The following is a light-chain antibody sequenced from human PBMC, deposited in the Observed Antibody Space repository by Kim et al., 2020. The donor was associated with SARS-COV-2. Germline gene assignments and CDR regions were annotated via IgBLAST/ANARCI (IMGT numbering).Light chain of an antibody. Sequence: GQTVNVSCTGTSGDIGVYHRVSWYQQPPGTAHKLMIYEVTNRPSGVPDRFSGSKSGNTASLTISELQAEDEADYYCSSYTSTNMYVFGTWTKVTVL. J-gene: IGLJ1*01. CDR2: EVT. CDR1: SGDIGVYHR. V-gene: IGLV2-18*02. CDR3: SSYTSTNMYV.